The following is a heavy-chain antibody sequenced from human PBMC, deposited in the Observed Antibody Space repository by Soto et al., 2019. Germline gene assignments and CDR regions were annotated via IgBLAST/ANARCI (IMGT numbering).Heavy chain of an antibody. CDR1: GFTFSSYG. V-gene: IGHV3-30*18. D-gene: IGHD6-19*01. J-gene: IGHJ4*02. Sequence: QVQLVESGGGVVQPERSLGLSCAASGFTFSSYGMHWVRQAPGKGLEWVAAISADGIDKYYADSVKGRFTISRDNSKNALYLQMNSLRPEDTAVYYCAEGTAVARQHFANWGQGTLVTVSS. CDR2: ISADGIDK. CDR3: AEGTAVARQHFAN.